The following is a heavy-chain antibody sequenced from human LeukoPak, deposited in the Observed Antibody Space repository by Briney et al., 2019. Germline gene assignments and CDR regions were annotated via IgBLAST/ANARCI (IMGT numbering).Heavy chain of an antibody. Sequence: PSETLSLTCTVSGGSISSRSYYWGWIRQPPGKGLEWIGTTYYSGNTYHSPSLKSRLTISIDTSKNQFSLKLSSVTAADTAVYYCARHGQYSYGSGNSFYFDYWGQGTLVTVSS. D-gene: IGHD3-10*01. J-gene: IGHJ4*02. V-gene: IGHV4-39*01. CDR1: GGSISSRSYY. CDR2: TYYSGNT. CDR3: ARHGQYSYGSGNSFYFDY.